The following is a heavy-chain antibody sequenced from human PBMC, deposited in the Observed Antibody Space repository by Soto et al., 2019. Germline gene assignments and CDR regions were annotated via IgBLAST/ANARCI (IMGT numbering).Heavy chain of an antibody. D-gene: IGHD6-6*01. CDR1: GDSVSSXTPA. J-gene: IGHJ2*01. CDR3: ARAHLIASRLMSYLDL. Sequence: LXRXCAIYGDSVSSXTPAWHWIRQSPSRGLELRVRTYYMSNWYNYYAMSVTGRITINTDTSKDNFSLQLNSVPPEDTAVYYCARAHLIASRLMSYLDLCGRGTLVTVSA. V-gene: IGHV6-1*01. CDR2: TYYMSNWYN.